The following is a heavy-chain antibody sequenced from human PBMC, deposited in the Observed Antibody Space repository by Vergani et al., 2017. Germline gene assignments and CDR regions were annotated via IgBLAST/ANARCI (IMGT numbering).Heavy chain of an antibody. CDR3: ARRASGWYGNYFDY. Sequence: EVQLVESGGGLVQPGGSLRLSCAASGFTFSSYWMTWVRQAPGKGLEWVANIKQDGSEKYYVDSVKGRFTISRDNDKNSLYLQMNSLRAEDTAVYYCARRASGWYGNYFDYWGQGILVTVSS. J-gene: IGHJ4*02. CDR2: IKQDGSEK. CDR1: GFTFSSYW. V-gene: IGHV3-7*01. D-gene: IGHD6-19*01.